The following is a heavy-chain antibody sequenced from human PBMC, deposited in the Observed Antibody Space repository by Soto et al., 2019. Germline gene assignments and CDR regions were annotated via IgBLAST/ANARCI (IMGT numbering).Heavy chain of an antibody. D-gene: IGHD3-3*01. V-gene: IGHV1-69*06. CDR3: ATRDTSGFLRYFDN. J-gene: IGHJ4*02. CDR2: IVPNVGTV. CDR1: GGTLSSFINYP. Sequence: QMQLVQSGAEVKKPGSSVKVSCKASGGTLSSFINYPINWVRQAPGQGLEWMGGIVPNVGTVNYAQKFQGRVTITADKPTGTAYMELSSLRSEDTALYYCATRDTSGFLRYFDNWGQGTLVTVSS.